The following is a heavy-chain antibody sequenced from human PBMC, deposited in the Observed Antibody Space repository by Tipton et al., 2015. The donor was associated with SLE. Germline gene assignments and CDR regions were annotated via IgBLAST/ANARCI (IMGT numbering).Heavy chain of an antibody. D-gene: IGHD4-17*01. CDR1: GFTFSNSA. CDR3: ARERGDYYHRYSDL. J-gene: IGHJ2*01. CDR2: VYSAGSNT. Sequence: GSLRLSCAAPGFTFSNSAMSWVRQAPGKGLEWVSVVYSAGSNTYYAASVKGRFSISRDNAKNTLYLQMNSLRAEDTAVYYCARERGDYYHRYSDLWGRGTLVTVSS. V-gene: IGHV3-23*03.